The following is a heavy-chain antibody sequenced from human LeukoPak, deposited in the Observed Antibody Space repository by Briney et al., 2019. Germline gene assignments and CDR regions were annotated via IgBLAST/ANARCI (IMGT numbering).Heavy chain of an antibody. Sequence: SVKVSCKASGGTFSSYAISWVRQAPGQGLEWMGGIIPIFGTANYAQKFQGRVTITADESTSTAYMELSSLRSEDTAVYYCAREGGAGPAAIRGAFDIWGQGTMVTVSS. J-gene: IGHJ3*02. CDR3: AREGGAGPAAIRGAFDI. V-gene: IGHV1-69*13. D-gene: IGHD2-2*01. CDR2: IIPIFGTA. CDR1: GGTFSSYA.